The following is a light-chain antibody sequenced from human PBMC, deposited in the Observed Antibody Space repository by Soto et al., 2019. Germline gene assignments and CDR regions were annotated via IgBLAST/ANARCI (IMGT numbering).Light chain of an antibody. CDR2: DVS. V-gene: IGLV2-11*01. CDR1: SSDVGGFNY. CDR3: CSYAGRYTYV. J-gene: IGLJ1*01. Sequence: SVLTQPRSVSGSPGQSVTMSCTGTSSDVGGFNYVSWYQQHPGKAPKLMIYDVSKRPSGVPDRFSGSKSDNTASLTISGLQAEDEADYYCCSYAGRYTYVFGTGPKGTVL.